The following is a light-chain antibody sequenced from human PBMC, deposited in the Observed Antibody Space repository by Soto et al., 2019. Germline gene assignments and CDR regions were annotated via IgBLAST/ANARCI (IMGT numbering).Light chain of an antibody. CDR2: EVA. J-gene: IGLJ3*02. CDR3: SSYKFSTTLRV. CDR1: MNDLGSYNY. V-gene: IGLV2-14*01. Sequence: QSALTQPASVSGSPGQSVTLSCTGTMNDLGSYNYVSWFQQHPGKAPKLIIYEVANRPSGISTRFSGSKSGNTASLTISGLQAEDEADYYCSSYKFSTTLRVFGGGTQLTVL.